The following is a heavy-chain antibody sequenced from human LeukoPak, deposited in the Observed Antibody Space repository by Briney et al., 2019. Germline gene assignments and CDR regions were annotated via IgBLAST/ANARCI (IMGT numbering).Heavy chain of an antibody. J-gene: IGHJ5*02. Sequence: PGGSLRLSCAASGFSFRSYGMHWVRQAPGKGLEWVAVISFHGSHKDYADSVKGRFTISRDNSKGTLYLEMDYLTPDDTAVYYCAKDGGPPDYVWGTYRYTNSFDPWGQGTLVTVSS. D-gene: IGHD3-16*02. CDR2: ISFHGSHK. V-gene: IGHV3-30*18. CDR3: AKDGGPPDYVWGTYRYTNSFDP. CDR1: GFSFRSYG.